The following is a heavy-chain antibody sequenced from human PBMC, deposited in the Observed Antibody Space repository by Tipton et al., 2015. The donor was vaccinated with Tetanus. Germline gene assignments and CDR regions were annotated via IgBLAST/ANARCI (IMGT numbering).Heavy chain of an antibody. J-gene: IGHJ4*02. Sequence: TLSLTCAVSGGSISSSRYYWGWIRQPPGKGPEWIGSIYYSGSTYYNPSLKSRVTISVDTSKNQFSLKLSSVTAADTAVYYCARQNDILTGFDYWGQGTLVTVSS. V-gene: IGHV4-39*01. CDR1: GGSISSSRYY. CDR2: IYYSGST. D-gene: IGHD3-9*01. CDR3: ARQNDILTGFDY.